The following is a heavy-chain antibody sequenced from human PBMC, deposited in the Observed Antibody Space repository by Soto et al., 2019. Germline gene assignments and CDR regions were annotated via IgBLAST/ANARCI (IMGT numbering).Heavy chain of an antibody. CDR1: GGSISSSSYY. CDR2: IYYSGST. CDR3: ARHGWIYGDYDFDY. J-gene: IGHJ4*02. Sequence: QLQLQESGPGLVKPSETLSLTCTVSGGSISSSSYYWGWIRQPPGKGLEWIGSIYYSGSTYYNPSLKSRVTISVDTSKNQFSLKLSSVTAADTAVYYCARHGWIYGDYDFDYWGQGTLVTVSS. V-gene: IGHV4-39*01. D-gene: IGHD4-17*01.